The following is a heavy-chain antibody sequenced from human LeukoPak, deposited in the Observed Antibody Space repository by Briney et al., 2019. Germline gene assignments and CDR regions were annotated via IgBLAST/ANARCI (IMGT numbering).Heavy chain of an antibody. V-gene: IGHV3-7*01. CDR1: GFTFSSYW. D-gene: IGHD1-7*01. CDR3: ARDSGNYLDAFDI. J-gene: IGHJ3*02. CDR2: IKQDGSEK. Sequence: GGSLRLSCAASGFTFSSYWMSWVCQAPGKGLERVANIKQDGSEKYYVDSVKGRFTTSRDNAKNSLYLQMNSLRPEDTAVYYCARDSGNYLDAFDIWGQGTMVTVSS.